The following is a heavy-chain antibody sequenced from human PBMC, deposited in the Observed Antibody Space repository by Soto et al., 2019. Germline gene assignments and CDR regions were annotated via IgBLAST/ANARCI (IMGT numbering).Heavy chain of an antibody. V-gene: IGHV3-13*01. Sequence: EVQVVESGGGLVQPGGSLRLSCAVSGFTFSNYDMHWVRQVTGKGLEWVSGITTAGDTYYSGSVKGRFTISREKAKNSLYLQMNGLSVGDTAVYYCVRELHGGSYGMDVWGQGTTVTVSS. CDR2: ITTAGDT. CDR3: VRELHGGSYGMDV. CDR1: GFTFSNYD. J-gene: IGHJ6*02.